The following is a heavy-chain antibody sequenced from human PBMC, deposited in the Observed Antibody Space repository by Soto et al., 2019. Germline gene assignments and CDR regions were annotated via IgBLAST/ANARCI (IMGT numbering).Heavy chain of an antibody. CDR3: ARHQRDDASRKIDC. CDR1: GYTFTGYY. V-gene: IGHV1-2*02. Sequence: AGVTVSCKASGYTFTGYYMHWVRQAPGQGLEWMGWVNPNSGGTHYAQQFQGRVTMTRDKSIGSAYLQWSSLKSSDTAMYYCARHQRDDASRKIDCWGQGTLVTVSS. J-gene: IGHJ4*02. CDR2: VNPNSGGT. D-gene: IGHD2-2*01.